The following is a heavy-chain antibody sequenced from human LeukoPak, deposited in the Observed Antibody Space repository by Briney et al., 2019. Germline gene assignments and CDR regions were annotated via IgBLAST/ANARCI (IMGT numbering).Heavy chain of an antibody. CDR2: INPNSGGT. D-gene: IGHD3-22*01. V-gene: IGHV1-2*06. Sequence: ASVKVSCKASGYTFTGYYMHWVRQAPGQGLEWRGRINPNSGGTNYAQKFQGRVTMTRDTSISTAYMELSRLRSDDTAVYYCARGARDYYDSSGYYTYWGQGTLVTVSS. CDR1: GYTFTGYY. CDR3: ARGARDYYDSSGYYTY. J-gene: IGHJ4*02.